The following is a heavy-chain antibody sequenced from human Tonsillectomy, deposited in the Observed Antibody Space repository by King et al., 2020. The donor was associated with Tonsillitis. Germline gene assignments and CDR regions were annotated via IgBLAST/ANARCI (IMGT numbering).Heavy chain of an antibody. V-gene: IGHV4-31*03. D-gene: IGHD1-1*01. CDR2: IYHSGTT. Sequence: QVQLQESGPGLVKPSQTLSVTCTVSGGSISSGGYYWSWIRQHQGKGLEWIGYIYHSGTTYYNPSLKSRFNITVDTSKNQFSLKMSSVTTADTAVYHCASAGCWNEAPDYWGQGTLVTVSS. CDR3: ASAGCWNEAPDY. J-gene: IGHJ4*02. CDR1: GGSISSGGYY.